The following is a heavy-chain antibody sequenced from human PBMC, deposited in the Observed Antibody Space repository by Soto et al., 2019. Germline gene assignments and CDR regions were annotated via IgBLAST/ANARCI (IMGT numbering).Heavy chain of an antibody. CDR3: ERYGSGSYYPTTFDY. V-gene: IGHV4-59*12. D-gene: IGHD3-10*01. Sequence: PSETLSLTCTVSGGSISYYYWSWIRQPPGKGLEWIGYIYYSGSTYYNPSLKSRVTISVDTSQNQFSLKLSSVTAADTAVYFCERYGSGSYYPTTFDYWGQGALVTVSS. J-gene: IGHJ4*02. CDR2: IYYSGST. CDR1: GGSISYYY.